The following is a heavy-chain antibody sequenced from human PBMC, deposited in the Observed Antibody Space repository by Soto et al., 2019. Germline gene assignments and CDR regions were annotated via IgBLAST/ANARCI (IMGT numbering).Heavy chain of an antibody. J-gene: IGHJ6*02. CDR1: GGTFGNSA. CDR2: IIPIFSTP. Sequence: QVQLVQSGAEVREPGSSVTVSCKASGGTFGNSAISWVRQAPGQGLEWKGGIIPIFSTPDYAQKFQGRVTITTDESTSTSYMEMTSLRSDDTAVYYCARDKDRLQVGLNYYYATDVWGQGTTVTVSS. V-gene: IGHV1-69*05. D-gene: IGHD6-25*01. CDR3: ARDKDRLQVGLNYYYATDV.